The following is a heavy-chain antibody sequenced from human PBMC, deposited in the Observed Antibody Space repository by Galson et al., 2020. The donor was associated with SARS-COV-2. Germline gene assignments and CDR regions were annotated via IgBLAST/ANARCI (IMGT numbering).Heavy chain of an antibody. CDR2: IYYSGST. D-gene: IGHD3-3*01. CDR1: GGSISSGGYY. CDR3: ARVARITICGVVREVDY. J-gene: IGHJ4*02. V-gene: IGHV4-31*03. Sequence: SETLSLTCTVSGGSISSGGYYWSWIRQHPGKGLEWIGYIYYSGSTYYNPSLKSRVTISVDTSKNQFSLKLSSVTAADTAVYYCARVARITICGVVREVDYWGQGTLVTVSS.